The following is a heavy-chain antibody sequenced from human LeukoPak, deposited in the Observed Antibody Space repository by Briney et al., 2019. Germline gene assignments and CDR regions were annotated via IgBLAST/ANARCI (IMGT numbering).Heavy chain of an antibody. Sequence: PGGSLRLSCAASGFIFSSYGMHWVRQAPGKGLEWVAIISYDGSNKYYTDSVKGRFTISRDNSKNTLYLQMNSLRVEDTAVYYCAKGNGGSYFFDYWGQGTLVTVSS. D-gene: IGHD1-26*01. CDR2: ISYDGSNK. V-gene: IGHV3-30*18. J-gene: IGHJ4*02. CDR1: GFIFSSYG. CDR3: AKGNGGSYFFDY.